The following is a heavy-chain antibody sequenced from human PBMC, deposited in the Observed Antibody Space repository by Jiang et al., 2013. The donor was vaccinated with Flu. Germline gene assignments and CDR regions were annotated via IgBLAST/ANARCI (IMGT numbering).Heavy chain of an antibody. CDR1: GGSISSSNW. CDR2: IYHSGST. V-gene: IGHV4-4*02. CDR3: ARSYLKSDYGDYRSPSTSDWFDP. Sequence: GSGLVKPSGTLSLTCAVSGGSISSSNWWSWVRQPPGKGLEWIGEIYHSGSTNYNPSLKSRVTISVDKSKNQFSLKLSSVTAADTAVYYCARSYLKSDYGDYRSPSTSDWFDPWGQGTLVTVSS. J-gene: IGHJ5*02. D-gene: IGHD4-17*01.